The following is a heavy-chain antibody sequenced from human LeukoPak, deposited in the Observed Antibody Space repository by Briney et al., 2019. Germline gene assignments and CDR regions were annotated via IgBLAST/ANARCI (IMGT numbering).Heavy chain of an antibody. CDR2: IIPIFGTA. D-gene: IGHD6-13*01. V-gene: IGHV1-69*13. CDR1: GGTFSSYA. CDR3: ARGFWYTKTGSYYYGMDV. Sequence: ASVKVSCKASGGTFSSYAISWVRQAPGQGLEWMGGIIPIFGTANYAQKFQGRVTITADECTSTAYMELSSLRSEDTAVYYCARGFWYTKTGSYYYGMDVWGQGTTVTVSS. J-gene: IGHJ6*02.